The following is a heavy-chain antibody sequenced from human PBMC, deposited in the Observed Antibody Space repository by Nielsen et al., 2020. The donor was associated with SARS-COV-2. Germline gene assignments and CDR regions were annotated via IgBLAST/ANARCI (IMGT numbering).Heavy chain of an antibody. Sequence: SETLSPTCAVYGGSFSGYYWSWIRQPPGKGLEWIGEINHSGSTNYNPSLKSRVTISVDTSKNQFSLKLRSVTAADTAVYYCARGPPLPYYFDYWGQGTLVTVSS. CDR3: ARGPPLPYYFDY. CDR2: INHSGST. J-gene: IGHJ4*02. D-gene: IGHD1-26*01. V-gene: IGHV4-34*01. CDR1: GGSFSGYY.